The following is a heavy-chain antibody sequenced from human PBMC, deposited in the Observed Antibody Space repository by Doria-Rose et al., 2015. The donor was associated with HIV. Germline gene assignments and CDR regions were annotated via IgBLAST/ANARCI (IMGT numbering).Heavy chain of an antibody. CDR3: ARARNYGFPHFFDF. D-gene: IGHD3-10*01. CDR1: GDSISSGDSF. J-gene: IGHJ4*02. CDR2: ISSSGTA. V-gene: IGHV4-30-4*01. Sequence: QVQLQESGPGLVRPSQTLSLTCTVSGDSISSGDSFWSWIRQPPGKGPEWIGYISSSGTAYYYPSLRRRLTISLDASKNQFSLNLTSVTAADTAVYYCARARNYGFPHFFDFWGQGTLVTVSS.